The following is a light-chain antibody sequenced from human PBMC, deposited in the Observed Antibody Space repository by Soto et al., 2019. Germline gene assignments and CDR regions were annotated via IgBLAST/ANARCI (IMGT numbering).Light chain of an antibody. CDR2: DAS. Sequence: EIVLTQSPATMSFPPGERATLSCRASRSVSSYLAWYQQKPGQAPRLLIYDASKRATGIPARFSGSGFGTDYTLTISSLEPEDFALYYCQQGSKWRTFGQGTKVDI. V-gene: IGKV3-11*01. CDR3: QQGSKWRT. CDR1: RSVSSY. J-gene: IGKJ1*01.